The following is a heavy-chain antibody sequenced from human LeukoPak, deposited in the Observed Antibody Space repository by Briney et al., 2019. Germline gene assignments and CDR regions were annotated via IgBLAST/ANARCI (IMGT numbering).Heavy chain of an antibody. CDR1: GFTFSHFW. J-gene: IGHJ4*02. CDR3: AKDVGKWESLHFFDY. D-gene: IGHD1-26*01. V-gene: IGHV3-7*03. Sequence: GGSLRLSCAGSGFTFSHFWMSWVRPAPGKGLEWVAYIKKTGIETYYLDSVKGRFTISRDDSRNTLYLQMNSLRGDDTAVYYCAKDVGKWESLHFFDYWGQGTLVTVSS. CDR2: IKKTGIET.